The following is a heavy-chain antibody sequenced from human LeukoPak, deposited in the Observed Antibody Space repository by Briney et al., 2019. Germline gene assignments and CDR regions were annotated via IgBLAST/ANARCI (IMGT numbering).Heavy chain of an antibody. V-gene: IGHV4-59*01. Sequence: SETLSLTCTVSGGSISNYYWSWIRQPPGKGLEWIGYIYYSGSTNYSPSLKSRVTISVDTSKNQFSLNLSSVTAADTAVYYCARDQLGFVVVPAAADYWGQGTLVTVSS. CDR1: GGSISNYY. CDR3: ARDQLGFVVVPAAADY. J-gene: IGHJ4*02. CDR2: IYYSGST. D-gene: IGHD2-2*01.